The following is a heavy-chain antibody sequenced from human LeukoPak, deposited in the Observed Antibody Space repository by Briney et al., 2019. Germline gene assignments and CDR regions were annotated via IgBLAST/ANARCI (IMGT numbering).Heavy chain of an antibody. CDR2: MKPNSGNT. CDR3: ARGSYRYCSSTSCYGGYFDY. V-gene: IGHV1-8*01. J-gene: IGHJ4*02. CDR1: GYTFTSYD. Sequence: VASVKVSCKASGYTFTSYDINWVRQATGQGLEWMGWMKPNSGNTGYAQKFQGRVTMTRNTSISTAYMELSSLRSEDTAVYYCARGSYRYCSSTSCYGGYFDYWGQGTLVTVSS. D-gene: IGHD2-2*01.